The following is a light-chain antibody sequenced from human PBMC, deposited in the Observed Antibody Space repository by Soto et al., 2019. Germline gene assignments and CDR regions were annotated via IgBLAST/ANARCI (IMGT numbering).Light chain of an antibody. CDR3: QQYANLWA. CDR1: QSISSS. Sequence: EIVMTQSPDTLSVSPGERATLSCRASQSISSSLAWYQQKGGQAPRLLIYGASNRATGVPARFSGSGSGTDFTLTISSLQSEDFSVYYCQQYANLWAFGQGTKVEIK. CDR2: GAS. V-gene: IGKV3-15*01. J-gene: IGKJ1*01.